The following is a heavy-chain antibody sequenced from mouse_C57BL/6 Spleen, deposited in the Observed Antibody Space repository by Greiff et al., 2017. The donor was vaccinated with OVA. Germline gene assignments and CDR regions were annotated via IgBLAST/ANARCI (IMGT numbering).Heavy chain of an antibody. J-gene: IGHJ4*01. CDR3: AKYGYGSSYKAYYYAMDY. Sequence: QVQLQQPGAELVKPGASVKMSCKASGYTFTSYWITWVKQRPGQGLEWIGDIYPGSGSTNYNEKFKSKATLTVDTSSSTAYMQLSSLTSEDSAVYYCAKYGYGSSYKAYYYAMDYWGQGTSVTVSS. CDR1: GYTFTSYW. V-gene: IGHV1-55*01. CDR2: IYPGSGST. D-gene: IGHD1-1*01.